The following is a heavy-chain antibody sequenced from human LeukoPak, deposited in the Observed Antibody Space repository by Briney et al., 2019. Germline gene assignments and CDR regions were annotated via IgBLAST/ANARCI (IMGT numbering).Heavy chain of an antibody. D-gene: IGHD3-10*01. J-gene: IGHJ5*02. CDR1: GYTFTGYY. V-gene: IGHV1-2*02. CDR3: AMVRGANWFDP. Sequence: ASVKVSCRASGYTFTGYYMHWVRQAPGQGLEWMGWINPNSGGTNYAQKFQGRVTMTRDTSVSTAYMELSRLRSDDTAVYYCAMVRGANWFDPWGQGTLVTVSS. CDR2: INPNSGGT.